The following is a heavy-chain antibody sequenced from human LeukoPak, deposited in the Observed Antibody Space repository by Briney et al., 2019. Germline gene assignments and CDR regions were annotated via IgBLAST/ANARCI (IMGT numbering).Heavy chain of an antibody. CDR1: GFTLSSSE. CDR2: ISRSGSTI. D-gene: IGHD6-19*01. J-gene: IGHJ4*02. Sequence: GGSLRLSCAASGFTLSSSEMNWVRQAPGKGLEWVSYISRSGSTIFYEDSVKGRFTISRDNAKNSLYLQMNSLRAEDTAVYYCARGWWSSGWTFDYWGQGTLVTVSS. CDR3: ARGWWSSGWTFDY. V-gene: IGHV3-48*03.